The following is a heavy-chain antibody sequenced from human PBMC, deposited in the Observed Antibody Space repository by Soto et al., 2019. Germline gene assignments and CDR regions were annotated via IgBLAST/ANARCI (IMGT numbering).Heavy chain of an antibody. Sequence: XTLSLTCAVYGGSISGYYWSWIRQPPGKGLEWIGEINHSRSTNYNPSLKSRVTISVDTSKNQFSLKLSSVTAADTAVYYCARRGLRYLVYVMAVWAQGTTFTVSS. V-gene: IGHV4-34*01. J-gene: IGHJ6*02. D-gene: IGHD3-9*01. CDR3: ARRGLRYLVYVMAV. CDR2: INHSRST. CDR1: GGSISGYY.